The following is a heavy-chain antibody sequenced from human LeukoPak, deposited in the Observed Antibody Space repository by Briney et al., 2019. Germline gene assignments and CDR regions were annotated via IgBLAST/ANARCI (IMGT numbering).Heavy chain of an antibody. V-gene: IGHV3-21*01. CDR2: ISSSSSYI. CDR1: GFTFSSYS. J-gene: IGHJ4*02. Sequence: GGSLRLSCAASGFTFSSYSMNWVRQAPGKGLEWVSSISSSSSYIHYADSVKGRFTISRDNAKNSLYLQMSSLRAEDTAVYYCARRNPGYSSSWYFNDYWGQGTLATVSS. CDR3: ARRNPGYSSSWYFNDY. D-gene: IGHD6-13*01.